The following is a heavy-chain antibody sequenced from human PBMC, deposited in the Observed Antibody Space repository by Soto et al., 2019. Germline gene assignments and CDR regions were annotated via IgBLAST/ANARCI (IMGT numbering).Heavy chain of an antibody. Sequence: GGSLRLSCAASGFTFSSYSMNWVRQAPGKGLEWISYINSDSSVTNYAGSVKGRVTISRDNAKDSLYLQMNSLRDGDTAVYYCARDHSILGVLGYWGPGTLVTVSS. J-gene: IGHJ4*02. V-gene: IGHV3-48*02. D-gene: IGHD1-26*01. CDR2: INSDSSVT. CDR1: GFTFSSYS. CDR3: ARDHSILGVLGY.